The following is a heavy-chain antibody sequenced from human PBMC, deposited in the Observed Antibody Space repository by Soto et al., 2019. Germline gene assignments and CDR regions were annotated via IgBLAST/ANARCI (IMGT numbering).Heavy chain of an antibody. D-gene: IGHD2-8*02. V-gene: IGHV3-74*01. CDR3: SRDGHLLLIDY. Sequence: EVQLVESGGGLVQPGGSLRLSCAASGFTFSNYGMYWVRQAPGKGLVWVSRINSDGSNRHYADSVKGRFTISRDNVKNTLSLQMSGLRAEDTAVYYCSRDGHLLLIDYWGQGTLVTVSS. CDR1: GFTFSNYG. CDR2: INSDGSNR. J-gene: IGHJ4*02.